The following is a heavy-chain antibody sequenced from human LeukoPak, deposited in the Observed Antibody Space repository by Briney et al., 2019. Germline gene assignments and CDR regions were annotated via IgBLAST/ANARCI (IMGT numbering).Heavy chain of an antibody. CDR1: GFTFDEYV. D-gene: IGHD6-19*01. CDR2: ISWNSDSV. CDR3: AKDLAPAVAGQIES. Sequence: GGSLRLSCAASGFTFDEYVMHWVRQAPGKGLEWVSGISWNSDSVGYADSVKGRFTVSRDNAKNSLYLQMNSLRAEDTALYYCAKDLAPAVAGQIESWGQGTLVTVSS. V-gene: IGHV3-9*01. J-gene: IGHJ4*02.